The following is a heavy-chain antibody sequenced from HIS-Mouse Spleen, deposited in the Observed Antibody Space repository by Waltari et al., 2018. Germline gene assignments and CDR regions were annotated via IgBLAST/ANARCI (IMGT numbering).Heavy chain of an antibody. CDR3: ARDMSTVVTSLFDY. J-gene: IGHJ4*02. CDR1: GFTFISYA. CDR2: ISYDGSNK. Sequence: QVQLVESGGGVVQPGRSLRLSCAASGFTFISYAMHWVRQAPGKGLEWVAVISYDGSNKYYADSVKGRFTISRDNSKNTLYLQMNSLRAEDTAVYYCARDMSTVVTSLFDYWGQGTLVTVSS. V-gene: IGHV3-30-3*01. D-gene: IGHD2-21*02.